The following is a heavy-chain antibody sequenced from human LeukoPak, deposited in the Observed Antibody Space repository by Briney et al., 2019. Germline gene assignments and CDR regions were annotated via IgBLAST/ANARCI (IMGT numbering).Heavy chain of an antibody. CDR2: IHNSGST. CDR3: ARLRGGDYFDY. J-gene: IGHJ4*02. Sequence: SETLSLTCTVSGGSISSSSYYWGWIRQPPGKGLEWIGSIHNSGSTYYNPSLKSRVTISVDTSKNQFSLKVRSVTAADTAVYYCARLRGGDYFDYWGQGTLVTVSS. V-gene: IGHV4-39*01. CDR1: GGSISSSSYY. D-gene: IGHD2-21*01.